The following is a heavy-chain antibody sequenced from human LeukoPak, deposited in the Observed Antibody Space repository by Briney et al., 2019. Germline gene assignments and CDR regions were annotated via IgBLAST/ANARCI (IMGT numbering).Heavy chain of an antibody. V-gene: IGHV3-48*03. CDR3: AREGGGYTSGSFDY. Sequence: GGSLRLSCAASGFTFSPYAMNWVRQAPGKELEWVSYISSSGSTIYYEDSVKGRFTISRDNAKNSLYLQMNSLRAEDTAVYYCAREGGGYTSGSFDYWGQGTLVTVSS. CDR2: ISSSGSTI. CDR1: GFTFSPYA. D-gene: IGHD5-18*01. J-gene: IGHJ4*02.